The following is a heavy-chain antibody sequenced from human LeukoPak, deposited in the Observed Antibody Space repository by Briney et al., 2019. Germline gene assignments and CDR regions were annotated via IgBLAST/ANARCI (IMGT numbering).Heavy chain of an antibody. CDR1: GGTFSSYA. J-gene: IGHJ1*01. D-gene: IGHD3-22*01. V-gene: IGHV1-69*06. CDR3: ASSSQRYYYDSSGCCAEYFQH. CDR2: IIPIFGTA. Sequence: ASVKVSCKASGGTFSSYAISWVRQAPGQGLEWMGGIIPIFGTANYAQKFQGRVTITADKSTSTAYMELSSLRAEDMAVYYCASSSQRYYYDSSGCCAEYFQHWGQGTLVTVSS.